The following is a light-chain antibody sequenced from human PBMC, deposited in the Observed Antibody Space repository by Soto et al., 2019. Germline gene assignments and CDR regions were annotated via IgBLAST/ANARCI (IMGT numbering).Light chain of an antibody. CDR1: SRDVGNYIF. V-gene: IGLV2-14*01. Sequence: QSALTQPASVSGSPGQSITISCTGTSRDVGNYIFVAWYQHHPGKAPKLIIYEVSNRPSGVSNRFSGSKSGNTASLTISGLQAEDEADYYCSSYANSGVIFGGGTKVTVL. CDR2: EVS. CDR3: SSYANSGVI. J-gene: IGLJ2*01.